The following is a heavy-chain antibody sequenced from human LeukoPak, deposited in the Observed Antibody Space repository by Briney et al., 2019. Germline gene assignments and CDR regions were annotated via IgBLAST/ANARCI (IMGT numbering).Heavy chain of an antibody. J-gene: IGHJ3*02. CDR1: GYTLTELS. D-gene: IGHD6-6*01. Sequence: GASVKVSCKVSGYTLTELSMHWVRQAPGKGLEWMGGFDPEDGETIYAQKFQGRVTMTEDTSTDTAYMELSSLRSEDTAVYYCATDIAARGAFDIWGQGTMVTVSS. V-gene: IGHV1-24*01. CDR2: FDPEDGET. CDR3: ATDIAARGAFDI.